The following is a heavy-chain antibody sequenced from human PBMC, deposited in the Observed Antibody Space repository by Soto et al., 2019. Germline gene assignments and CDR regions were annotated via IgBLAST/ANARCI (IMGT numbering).Heavy chain of an antibody. V-gene: IGHV1-69*01. D-gene: IGHD3-9*01. Sequence: QVQLVQSGAEVKKPGSSVKVSCKASGGTFSSYAISWVRQAPGQGLEWMGGIIPIFGTANYAQKFQGRVTITADESTSTAYMELSSLRSEDTAVYYCAREQESVILTGYYHYYFDYWGQGTLVTVSS. J-gene: IGHJ4*02. CDR3: AREQESVILTGYYHYYFDY. CDR2: IIPIFGTA. CDR1: GGTFSSYA.